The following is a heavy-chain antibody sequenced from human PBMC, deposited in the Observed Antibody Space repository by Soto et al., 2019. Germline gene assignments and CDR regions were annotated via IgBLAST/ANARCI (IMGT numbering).Heavy chain of an antibody. CDR1: GYDFTAYD. Sequence: QVQLVQSGAEVKQSGASVKVSCKASGYDFTAYDINWVRQASGQGLEWMGWMNPINGATGSARRFQGRVSMTRNTATGTAYLELTSLRSDDSAVYYCGRGPRPRAPAGGTPYCYAMDVWGQGTTVTVSS. CDR3: GRGPRPRAPAGGTPYCYAMDV. CDR2: MNPINGAT. J-gene: IGHJ6*02. D-gene: IGHD6-13*01. V-gene: IGHV1-8*02.